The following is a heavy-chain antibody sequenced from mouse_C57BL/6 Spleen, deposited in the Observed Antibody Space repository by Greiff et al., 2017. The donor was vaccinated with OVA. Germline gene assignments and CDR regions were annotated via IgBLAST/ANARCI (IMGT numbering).Heavy chain of an antibody. CDR2: IHPNSGST. J-gene: IGHJ3*01. CDR1: GYTFTSYW. Sequence: VQLQQPGAELVKPGASVKLSCKASGYTFTSYWMHWVKQRPVQGLEWIGMIHPNSGSTNYNEKFKSKATLTVDKSSSTAYMQLSSLTSEDSAVYYCASWAFYDYDGYWGQGTLVTVSA. D-gene: IGHD2-4*01. V-gene: IGHV1-64*01. CDR3: ASWAFYDYDGY.